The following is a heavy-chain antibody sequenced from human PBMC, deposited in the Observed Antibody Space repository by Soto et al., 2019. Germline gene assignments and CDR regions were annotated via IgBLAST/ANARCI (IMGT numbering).Heavy chain of an antibody. V-gene: IGHV1-46*01. Sequence: QVQLVQSGAEVKKPGASVKVSCKASGYTFTSYYMHWVRQAPGQGLEWMGIINPSGGSISYAQKFQGRVTMTRDTSTSTVYMELSSLRSEDTAVYYCARVDAGWLQLGYYYGMDVWGQGTTVTVSS. CDR2: INPSGGSI. CDR1: GYTFTSYY. CDR3: ARVDAGWLQLGYYYGMDV. D-gene: IGHD5-12*01. J-gene: IGHJ6*02.